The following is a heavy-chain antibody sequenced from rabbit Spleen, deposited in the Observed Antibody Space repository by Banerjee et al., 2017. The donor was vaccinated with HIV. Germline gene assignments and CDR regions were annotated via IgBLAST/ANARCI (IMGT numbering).Heavy chain of an antibody. CDR3: ARDTSSSFSSYGMDL. Sequence: QSLEESGGDLVKPGASLTLTCIASGVSFSSRYYLCWVRQAPGKGLEWIGCIYTGSGSTYYASWAKGRFTISKTSSTTVTLQMTSLTAADTATYFCARDTSSSFSSYGMDLWGPGTLVTVS. J-gene: IGHJ6*01. V-gene: IGHV1S40*01. D-gene: IGHD1-1*01. CDR2: IYTGSGST. CDR1: GVSFSSRYY.